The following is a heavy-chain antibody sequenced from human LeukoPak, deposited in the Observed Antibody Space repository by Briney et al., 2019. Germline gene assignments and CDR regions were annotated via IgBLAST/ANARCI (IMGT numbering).Heavy chain of an antibody. CDR2: IRQDGGEK. CDR3: ARDGTAPGLYFDL. Sequence: GGSLRLSCAVSGFTFTNYWMNWVRQAPGKGLEWVASIRQDGGEKSYADSVKGRFTISRDNTKNSLYLQMSSLRAEDTAVYYCARDGTAPGLYFDLWGQGTLVNVSS. J-gene: IGHJ4*01. D-gene: IGHD6-13*01. V-gene: IGHV3-7*01. CDR1: GFTFTNYW.